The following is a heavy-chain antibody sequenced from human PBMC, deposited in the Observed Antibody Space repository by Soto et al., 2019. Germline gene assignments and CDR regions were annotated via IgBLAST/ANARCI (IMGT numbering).Heavy chain of an antibody. J-gene: IGHJ3*02. V-gene: IGHV4-4*02. CDR3: AGIVVVVAALDAFDI. Sequence: PSETLSLTCAVSGGSISSSNWWSWVRQPPGKGLEWIGEIYHSGSTNYNPSLKSRVTISVDKSKNQFSLKLSSVTAADTAVYYCAGIVVVVAALDAFDIWGQGTMVTVSS. D-gene: IGHD2-15*01. CDR1: GGSISSSNW. CDR2: IYHSGST.